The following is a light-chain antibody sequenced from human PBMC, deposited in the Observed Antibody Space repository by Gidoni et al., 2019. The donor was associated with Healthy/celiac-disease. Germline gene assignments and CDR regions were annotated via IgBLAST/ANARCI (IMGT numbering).Light chain of an antibody. Sequence: DIQMTPPPSSLSASVGDRVTITCRASQSISSYLNWYQQKPGKAPKLLIYAASSLQSGVPSRFSGSGSGTDFTLTISSLQPEDFATYYCQQSYSTSSTFGQGTKVEIK. V-gene: IGKV1-39*01. CDR1: QSISSY. CDR3: QQSYSTSST. J-gene: IGKJ2*01. CDR2: AAS.